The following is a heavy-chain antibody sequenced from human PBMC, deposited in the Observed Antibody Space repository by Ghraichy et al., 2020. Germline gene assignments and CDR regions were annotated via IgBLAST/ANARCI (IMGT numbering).Heavy chain of an antibody. J-gene: IGHJ4*02. CDR1: GGTFSSYA. D-gene: IGHD3-10*01. CDR2: IIPIFGTA. V-gene: IGHV1-69*13. CDR3: ARGLWFGELSQYYFDY. Sequence: SVKVSCKASGGTFSSYAISWVRQAPGQGLEWMGGIIPIFGTANYAQKFQGRVTITADESTSTAYMGLSSLRSEDTAVYYCARGLWFGELSQYYFDYWGQGTLVTVSS.